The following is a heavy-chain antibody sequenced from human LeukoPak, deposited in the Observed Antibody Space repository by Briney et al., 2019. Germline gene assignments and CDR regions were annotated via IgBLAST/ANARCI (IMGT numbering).Heavy chain of an antibody. CDR3: ARGGHRQKEF. CDR1: GFSLSNYW. D-gene: IGHD3-10*01. J-gene: IGHJ4*02. V-gene: IGHV3-7*01. Sequence: PGESLRLSCAASGFSLSNYWMTWVRQSPGKGLEWVAIINPDGSGKYSVDSVKGRFTISRDNAKNSLYLQMSSLRAEDKAVYYCARGGHRQKEFWGQGTLVTVFS. CDR2: INPDGSGK.